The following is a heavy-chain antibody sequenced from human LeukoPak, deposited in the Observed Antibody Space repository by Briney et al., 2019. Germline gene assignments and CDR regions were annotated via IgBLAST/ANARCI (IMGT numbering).Heavy chain of an antibody. V-gene: IGHV1-69*04. D-gene: IGHD3-22*01. CDR3: AREGYYDSSSYYYGMDV. Sequence: ASVKVSCKASGGTFSSYAIRWVRQAPGQGLEWMGRIIPILGIANYAQKFQGRVTITADKSTSTAYMELSSLRSEDTAVYYCAREGYYDSSSYYYGMDVWGQGTTVTVSS. J-gene: IGHJ6*02. CDR2: IIPILGIA. CDR1: GGTFSSYA.